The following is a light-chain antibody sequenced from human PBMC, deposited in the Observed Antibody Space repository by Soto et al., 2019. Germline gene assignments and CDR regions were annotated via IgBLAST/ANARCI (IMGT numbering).Light chain of an antibody. J-gene: IGKJ4*01. V-gene: IGKV3-11*01. CDR1: QSVSSY. Sequence: EIVLTQSPATLSLSPGERATLSCRASQSVSSYLAWYQQKPGQAPRLLIYDASNSATGIPARLSGSGSGTDFTLTISSLKSEDFAIYYCQQRSNWPPVTCGGGTKVEIK. CDR2: DAS. CDR3: QQRSNWPPVT.